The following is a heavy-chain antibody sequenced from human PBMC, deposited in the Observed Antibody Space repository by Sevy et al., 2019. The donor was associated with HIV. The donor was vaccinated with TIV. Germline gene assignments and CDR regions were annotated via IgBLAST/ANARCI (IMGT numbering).Heavy chain of an antibody. D-gene: IGHD3-10*01. CDR1: GSSFESFA. Sequence: SGCLRLSCAASGSSFESFAMNWVRQAPGKGLERVAYISKSSSYIYYADSVKGRFTISRDNAKNSLFLQINSLGAEDTAIYYCTRGSGIDYYEKGMDLWGQGTTVIVSS. CDR2: ISKSSSYI. J-gene: IGHJ6*02. CDR3: TRGSGIDYYEKGMDL. V-gene: IGHV3-21*04.